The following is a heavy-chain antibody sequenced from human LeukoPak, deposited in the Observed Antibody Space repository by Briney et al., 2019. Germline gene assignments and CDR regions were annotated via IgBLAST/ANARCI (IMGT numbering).Heavy chain of an antibody. CDR3: ARTIVATIKASRRGPYYFDY. CDR2: INHSGST. V-gene: IGHV4-39*07. Sequence: ETLSLTCTVSGGSISSSSYYWGWIRQPPGKGLEWIGEINHSGSTNYNPSLKSRVTISVDTSKNQFSLKLSSVTAADTAVYYCARTIVATIKASRRGPYYFDYWGQGTLVTVSS. J-gene: IGHJ4*02. D-gene: IGHD5-12*01. CDR1: GGSISSSSYY.